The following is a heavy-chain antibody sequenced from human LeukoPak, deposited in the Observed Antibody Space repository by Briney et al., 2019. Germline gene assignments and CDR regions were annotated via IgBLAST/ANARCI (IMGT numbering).Heavy chain of an antibody. CDR2: MNPNSGIT. D-gene: IGHD4-23*01. V-gene: IGHV1-8*01. J-gene: IGHJ4*02. Sequence: GASVKVSCEASGYTFTSYDINWVRQATGQGLEWMGWMNPNSGITGYAQTFQGRVTMTRNTSISTAYMELSSLRSEDTAVYYCARGADYGGGNYWGQGTLVTVSS. CDR3: ARGADYGGGNY. CDR1: GYTFTSYD.